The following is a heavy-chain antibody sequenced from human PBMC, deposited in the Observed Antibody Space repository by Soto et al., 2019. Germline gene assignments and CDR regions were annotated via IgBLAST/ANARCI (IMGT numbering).Heavy chain of an antibody. D-gene: IGHD5-12*01. V-gene: IGHV4-34*01. CDR3: ARVVSGYASYYYYYMDV. CDR1: GGSFSGYY. CDR2: INHSGST. J-gene: IGHJ6*03. Sequence: TLSLTCAVYGGSFSGYYWSWIRQPPGKGLEWIGEINHSGSTNYNPSLKSRVTISVDTSKNQFSLKLSSVTAADTAVYYCARVVSGYASYYYYYMDVWGKGTTVTVSS.